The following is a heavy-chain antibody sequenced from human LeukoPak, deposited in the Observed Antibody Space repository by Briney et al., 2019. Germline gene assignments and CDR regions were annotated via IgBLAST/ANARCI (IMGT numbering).Heavy chain of an antibody. CDR2: ISPYSTDT. V-gene: IGHV1-18*01. CDR3: ATGPAGTTFDY. D-gene: IGHD1-7*01. J-gene: IGHJ4*02. CDR1: GYTFTSYG. Sequence: ASVKVSCKASGYTFTSYGISWVRQAPGQGLEWMGWISPYSTDTNYAEKVQGRVTMTEDTSTDTAYMELSSLRSEDTAVYYCATGPAGTTFDYWGQGTLVTVSS.